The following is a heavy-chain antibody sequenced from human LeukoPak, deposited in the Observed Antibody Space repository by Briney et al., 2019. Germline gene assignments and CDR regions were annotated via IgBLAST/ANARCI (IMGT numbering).Heavy chain of an antibody. CDR2: INHSGST. J-gene: IGHJ5*02. V-gene: IGHV4-39*07. D-gene: IGHD3-22*01. CDR1: GGSISSSSYY. Sequence: PSETLSLTCTVSGGSISSSSYYWSWIRQPPGKGLEWIGEINHSGSTNYNPSLKSRVIISVDTSKNQFSLKLSSVTAADTAVYYCARSHYYDSSGYYRGYNWFDPWGQGTLVTVSS. CDR3: ARSHYYDSSGYYRGYNWFDP.